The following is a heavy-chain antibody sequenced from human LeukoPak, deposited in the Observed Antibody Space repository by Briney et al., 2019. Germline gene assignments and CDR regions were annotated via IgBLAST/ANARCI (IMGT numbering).Heavy chain of an antibody. CDR2: ISGSGANT. J-gene: IGHJ4*02. Sequence: GPLRLSCAASGFTFSSYSMSWVRQAPGKGVGGGSAISGSGANTYYADSVKGRFTISRDNSKNTLSLQMNTLRTDDTAVYYCAKGRALEVVAAFNYWGQGTVVTVSS. CDR1: GFTFSSYS. CDR3: AKGRALEVVAAFNY. D-gene: IGHD2-15*01. V-gene: IGHV3-23*01.